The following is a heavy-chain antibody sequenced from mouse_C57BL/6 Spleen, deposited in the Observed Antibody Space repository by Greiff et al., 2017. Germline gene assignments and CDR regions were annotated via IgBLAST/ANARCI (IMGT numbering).Heavy chain of an antibody. CDR1: GFSLNSYG. V-gene: IGHV2-5*01. CDR2: IWRGGST. CDR3: AKGITTVVAVYYNAMDY. D-gene: IGHD1-1*01. Sequence: QVQLQQSGPGLVQPSQSLSITCTVSGFSLNSYGVHWVRQSPGKGLEWLGVIWRGGSTDYNAAFMSRLSITKDNSKSQVFFKMNSLQADDTAIYYCAKGITTVVAVYYNAMDYWGQGTAATVSS. J-gene: IGHJ4*01.